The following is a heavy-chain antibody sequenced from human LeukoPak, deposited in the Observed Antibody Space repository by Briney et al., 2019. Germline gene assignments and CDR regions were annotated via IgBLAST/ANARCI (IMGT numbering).Heavy chain of an antibody. CDR1: GYTFTSYG. Sequence: GASVKVSCKASGYTFTSYGISWVRQAPGQGLEWMGWISAYNGNTNYAQKLQGRVTMTTDTSTSTAYMELRSLRSDDTAVYYCARAPTNYYDSSGYEFQHWGQGTLVTVSS. J-gene: IGHJ1*01. CDR2: ISAYNGNT. CDR3: ARAPTNYYDSSGYEFQH. D-gene: IGHD3-22*01. V-gene: IGHV1-18*01.